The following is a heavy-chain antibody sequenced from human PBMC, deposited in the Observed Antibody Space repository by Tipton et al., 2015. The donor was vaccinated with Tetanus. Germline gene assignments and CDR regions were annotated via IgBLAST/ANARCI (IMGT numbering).Heavy chain of an antibody. D-gene: IGHD3-16*01. CDR1: GFTFSNAW. CDR3: TTLYS. CDR2: IKSKTVGGTT. V-gene: IGHV3-15*01. Sequence: SLRLSCAASGFTFSNAWMSWVRQAPGKELEWVGRIKSKTVGGTTDYAAPVKGRFTISRDDSKNTLYLQMNSLKTEDTAVYYCTTLYSWGQGTLVTVSS. J-gene: IGHJ4*02.